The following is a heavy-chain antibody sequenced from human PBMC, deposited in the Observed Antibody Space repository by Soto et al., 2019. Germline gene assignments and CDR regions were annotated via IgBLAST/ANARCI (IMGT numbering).Heavy chain of an antibody. Sequence: GGSLRLSCAASGFTFSSYWMSWVRQAPGKGLEWVANIKQDGSEKYYVDSVKGRFTISRDNAKNSLYLQMNSLRAEDTAVYYCARVGGSGSYSSYFDYWGQGTLVTVSS. J-gene: IGHJ4*02. V-gene: IGHV3-7*01. CDR3: ARVGGSGSYSSYFDY. D-gene: IGHD3-10*01. CDR1: GFTFSSYW. CDR2: IKQDGSEK.